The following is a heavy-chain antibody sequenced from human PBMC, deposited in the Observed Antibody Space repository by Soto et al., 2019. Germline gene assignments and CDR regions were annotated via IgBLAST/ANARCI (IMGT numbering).Heavy chain of an antibody. Sequence: QVQLVQSGAEVKKPGASVKVSCKASDYTFSTYGISWVRQAPGQGLEWMGWINGYNGNTNYAPKLQGRITMTTDTSTTTAYMELRSLRSDDTAVYYCARMGDVPYYYYGMDVWGQGTTVTVSS. V-gene: IGHV1-18*01. CDR2: INGYNGNT. J-gene: IGHJ6*02. D-gene: IGHD3-16*01. CDR3: ARMGDVPYYYYGMDV. CDR1: DYTFSTYG.